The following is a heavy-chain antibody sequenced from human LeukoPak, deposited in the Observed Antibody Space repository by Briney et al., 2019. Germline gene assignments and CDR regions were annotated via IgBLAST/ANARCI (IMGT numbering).Heavy chain of an antibody. CDR3: ARVGGIAAAGTGNWFDP. D-gene: IGHD6-13*01. Sequence: SETLSLTCTVSGGSISSYYWSWIRQPPGKGLEWIGYIYYSGSTNYNPSLKSRVTISVDTSKNQFSLKLSSVTAADTAVYYCARVGGIAAAGTGNWFDPWGQGTLVTVSS. J-gene: IGHJ5*02. CDR1: GGSISSYY. CDR2: IYYSGST. V-gene: IGHV4-59*01.